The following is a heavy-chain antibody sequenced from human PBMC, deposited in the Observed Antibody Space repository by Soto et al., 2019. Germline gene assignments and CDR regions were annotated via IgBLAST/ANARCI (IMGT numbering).Heavy chain of an antibody. Sequence: SETPAPTCSVSGCSLHRYYLSWVRQSPGKGLEWIGYIFYSGNTNYNPSLNSRVTLSVDTSRNQFSLKLTSVTAADTAVYYCARHAPGGPFDSWGQGTLVTVSS. CDR1: GCSLHRYY. CDR3: ARHAPGGPFDS. V-gene: IGHV4-59*08. CDR2: IFYSGNT. J-gene: IGHJ4*02.